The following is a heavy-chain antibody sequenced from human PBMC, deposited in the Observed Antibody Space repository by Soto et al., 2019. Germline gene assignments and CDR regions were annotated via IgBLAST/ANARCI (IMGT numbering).Heavy chain of an antibody. CDR1: GFTFRNYA. J-gene: IGHJ3*02. Sequence: PGGSLRLSCAASGFTFRNYAMSWVRQAPGKGPEWVSGISGSGGSTSYADSVKGRFTISRDNSKNTLDLQMYSLRVDDTAVYYCARKRTVAASHDALDIWGQGT. D-gene: IGHD2-15*01. CDR2: ISGSGGST. CDR3: ARKRTVAASHDALDI. V-gene: IGHV3-23*01.